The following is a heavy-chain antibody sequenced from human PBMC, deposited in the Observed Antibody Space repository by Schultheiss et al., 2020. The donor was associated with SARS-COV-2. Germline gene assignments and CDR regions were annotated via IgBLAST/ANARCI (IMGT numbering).Heavy chain of an antibody. Sequence: SQTLSLTCTVSGGSISSYYWSWIRQPPGKGLEWIGYIYYSGSTNYNPSLKSRVTISVDTSKNQFSLKLNSVTPEDTAVYYCARGGPGEGSTGAIGDYWGQGTLVTVSS. CDR1: GGSISSYY. CDR3: ARGGPGEGSTGAIGDY. D-gene: IGHD3-10*01. V-gene: IGHV4-59*12. CDR2: IYYSGST. J-gene: IGHJ4*02.